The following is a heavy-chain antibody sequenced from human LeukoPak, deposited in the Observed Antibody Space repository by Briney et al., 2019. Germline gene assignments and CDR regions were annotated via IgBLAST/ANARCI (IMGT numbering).Heavy chain of an antibody. D-gene: IGHD6-25*01. CDR2: IYYSGST. CDR1: GGSICSYY. CDR3: ASGQRLARLDY. Sequence: SETLSLTXTVSGGSICSYYWSWIRQPPGKGLEWIGYIYYSGSTNYNPSLKSRVTTSVDTSKNQFSLKLSSVTAADTAVYYCASGQRLARLDYWGQGTLVTVSS. J-gene: IGHJ4*02. V-gene: IGHV4-59*01.